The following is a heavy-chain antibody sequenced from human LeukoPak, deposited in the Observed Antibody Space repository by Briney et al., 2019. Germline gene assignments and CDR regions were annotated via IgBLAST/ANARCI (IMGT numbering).Heavy chain of an antibody. CDR2: VYYSGST. V-gene: IGHV4-31*03. J-gene: IGHJ3*01. Sequence: NSSETLSLTCTVSGSSISSGGEYWSWLRHLPGKGLEWIGYVYYSGSTYYNPSLESRITMPVDTTENQFSLKLTSVTAADTAVYYCAREKTAYYYDRSGFPEGAFDVWGQGTMVTVSS. CDR1: GSSISSGGEY. D-gene: IGHD3-22*01. CDR3: AREKTAYYYDRSGFPEGAFDV.